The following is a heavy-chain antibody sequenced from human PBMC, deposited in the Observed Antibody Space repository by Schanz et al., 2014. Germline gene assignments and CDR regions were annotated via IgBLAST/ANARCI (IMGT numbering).Heavy chain of an antibody. Sequence: QLMQSGSEVRKPGASVKVSCKASGYIFGSHGMTWVRQAPGQGLEWMGLINPYDDTIDYAKKFQGRFTMTRDTSTTTVYMELSSLRSDDTAVYYCAASSGWHPSTDYWGQGTLVTVSS. J-gene: IGHJ4*02. CDR2: INPYDDTI. CDR3: AASSGWHPSTDY. CDR1: GYIFGSHG. D-gene: IGHD6-19*01. V-gene: IGHV1-46*01.